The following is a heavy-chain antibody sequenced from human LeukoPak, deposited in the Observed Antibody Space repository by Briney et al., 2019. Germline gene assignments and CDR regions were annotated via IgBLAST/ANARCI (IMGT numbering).Heavy chain of an antibody. Sequence: SETVSLTCTVSGGSISSYYWSWIRQPPGKGLEWIGYIYYSGSTNYNPSLKSRVTISVDTSKNQFSLKLSSVTAADTAVYYCARRMVRGGNWFDPWGQGTLVTVSS. J-gene: IGHJ5*02. V-gene: IGHV4-59*01. CDR1: GGSISSYY. CDR2: IYYSGST. CDR3: ARRMVRGGNWFDP. D-gene: IGHD3-10*01.